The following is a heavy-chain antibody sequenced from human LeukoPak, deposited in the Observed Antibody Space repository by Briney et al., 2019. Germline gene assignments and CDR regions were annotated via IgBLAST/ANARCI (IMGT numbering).Heavy chain of an antibody. CDR2: ISSSSSYI. CDR3: AREGDTIAAAGSSYYYYMDV. Sequence: GGSLRLSCAASGFTFSSYSMNWVRQAPGKGLEWVSSISSSSSYIYYADSVKGRFTISRDNAKNSLYLQMNSLRAEDTAVYYCAREGDTIAAAGSSYYYYMDVWGKGTTVTVSS. D-gene: IGHD6-13*01. J-gene: IGHJ6*03. CDR1: GFTFSSYS. V-gene: IGHV3-21*01.